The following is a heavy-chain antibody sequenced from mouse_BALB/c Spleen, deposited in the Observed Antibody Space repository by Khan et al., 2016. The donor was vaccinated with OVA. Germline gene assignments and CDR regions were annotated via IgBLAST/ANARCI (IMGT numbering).Heavy chain of an antibody. J-gene: IGHJ2*01. V-gene: IGHV1-7*01. CDR1: GYTFTTYW. CDR2: INPTSGYT. Sequence: QVQLKQSGAELAKPGASVKMSCKASGYTFTTYWMHWVKQRPGQGLEWIGYINPTSGYTDYNQKFKDKATLTADKSSSTAYMQLSSLTSDDSAVYYCGRDRNDYWGQGTTLPVSS. CDR3: GRDRNDY.